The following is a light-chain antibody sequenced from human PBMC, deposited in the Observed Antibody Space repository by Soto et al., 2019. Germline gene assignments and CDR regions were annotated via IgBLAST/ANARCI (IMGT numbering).Light chain of an antibody. CDR3: LRHDLYPWT. J-gene: IGKJ1*01. CDR1: QGISNY. CDR2: AAS. Sequence: DIHMTQSPSAMSASLLYIVNITCXASQGISNYLAWFQLKPGKVPKRLMYAASTLQSGVPSRFSGSGSGTEFTLTISSLQPEDFATYYCLRHDLYPWTFGQGTKVDIK. V-gene: IGKV1-17*03.